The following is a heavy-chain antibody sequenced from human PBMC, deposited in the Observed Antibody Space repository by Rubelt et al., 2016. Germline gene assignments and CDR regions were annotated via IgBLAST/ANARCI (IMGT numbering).Heavy chain of an antibody. CDR1: GFTFSSYA. CDR3: AKDEGGEGGSGFFTDDY. D-gene: IGHD6-19*01. V-gene: IGHV3-23*04. Sequence: EVQLVESGGGLVQPGGSLRLSCAASGFTFSSYAMSWVRQAPGKGLEWVSAISGSGGSTYYADSVKGRFTLSRDNSKNTLYLQMNSLRAEDTAVYYCAKDEGGEGGSGFFTDDYWGQGTLVTVSS. J-gene: IGHJ4*02. CDR2: ISGSGGST.